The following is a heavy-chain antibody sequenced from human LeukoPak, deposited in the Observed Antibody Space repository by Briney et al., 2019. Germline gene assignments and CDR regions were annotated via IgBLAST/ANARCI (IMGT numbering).Heavy chain of an antibody. CDR1: GFTLSSYA. CDR2: ISYDGSNK. J-gene: IGHJ4*02. Sequence: GGSLRLSCAASGFTLSSYAMHWVRQAPGKGLEWVAVISYDGSNKYYADSVKGRFTISRDNSKNTLYLQMNSLRAEDTAVYYCARARGGYSYGSYFDYWGQGTLVTVSS. D-gene: IGHD5-18*01. CDR3: ARARGGYSYGSYFDY. V-gene: IGHV3-30-3*01.